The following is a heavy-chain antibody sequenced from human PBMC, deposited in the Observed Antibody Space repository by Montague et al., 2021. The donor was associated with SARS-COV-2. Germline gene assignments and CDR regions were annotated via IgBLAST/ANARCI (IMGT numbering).Heavy chain of an antibody. J-gene: IGHJ6*02. CDR1: GGSFSGYY. Sequence: SETLSLTCVVYGGSFSGYYWSWIRQPPGKGLEWIGEINHSGSTNYNPSLKSRVTISVDTSKKQFSLKLSSVTAADTAVYYCARGQIHYYDSSGYPKSGMDVWGQGTTVTVSS. D-gene: IGHD3-22*01. CDR3: ARGQIHYYDSSGYPKSGMDV. CDR2: INHSGST. V-gene: IGHV4-34*01.